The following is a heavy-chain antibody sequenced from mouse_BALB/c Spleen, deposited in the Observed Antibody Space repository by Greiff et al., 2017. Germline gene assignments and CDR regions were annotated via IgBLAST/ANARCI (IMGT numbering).Heavy chain of an antibody. CDR1: GYTFTDYV. CDR3: ARFLTVLAY. D-gene: IGHD4-1*01. J-gene: IGHJ3*01. CDR2: IYPGSGST. V-gene: IGHV1-81*01. Sequence: VQLQQSGPELVKPGASVKMSCKASGYTFTDYVISWVKQRTGQGLEWIGEIYPGSGSTYYNEKFKGKATLTADKSSNTAYMQLSSLTSEDSAVYFCARFLTVLAYWGQGTLVTVSA.